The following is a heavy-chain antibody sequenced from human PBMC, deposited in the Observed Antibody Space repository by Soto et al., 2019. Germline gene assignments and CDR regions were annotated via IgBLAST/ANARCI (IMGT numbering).Heavy chain of an antibody. V-gene: IGHV4-31*01. J-gene: IGHJ5*02. Sequence: SETLSLTCTVSGGSISSGGYYWNWIRQHPGKGLEWIGYIYYIGSTNYNPSLKSQVTISLDTSKNQFSLKLSSVTAADTAVYYCARSVFPWGQGTLVTVSS. CDR3: ARSVFP. CDR1: GGSISSGGYY. CDR2: IYYIGST.